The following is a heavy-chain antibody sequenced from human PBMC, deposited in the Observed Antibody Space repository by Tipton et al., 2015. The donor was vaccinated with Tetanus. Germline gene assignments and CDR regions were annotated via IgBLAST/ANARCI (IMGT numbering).Heavy chain of an antibody. J-gene: IGHJ4*02. CDR1: GFNFNSYS. CDR2: IVGSSAYI. Sequence: SLRLSCVASGFNFNSYSMNWVRQAPGKGLEWISSIVGSSAYIYYADSVKGRFTISRDNSKNTLFLQMNSLRVEDTAVYYCLGHGGYSYLGQGTLVTVSS. CDR3: LGHGGYSY. D-gene: IGHD3-22*01. V-gene: IGHV3-21*04.